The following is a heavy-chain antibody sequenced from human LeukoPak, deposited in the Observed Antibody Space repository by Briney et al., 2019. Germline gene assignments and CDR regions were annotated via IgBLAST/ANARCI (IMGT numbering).Heavy chain of an antibody. CDR2: ISGSGDST. CDR1: GFTYISYA. J-gene: IGHJ4*02. D-gene: IGHD3-22*01. CDR3: VKRLYNNSGHDY. Sequence: GGSLRLSCAASGFTYISYAMNWVRQAPGKGMEWVSLISGSGDSTYYADSVKGRFTISRDNSKNTLYLQMNSLRAEDTAVYYCVKRLYNNSGHDYWGQGTLVTVSS. V-gene: IGHV3-23*01.